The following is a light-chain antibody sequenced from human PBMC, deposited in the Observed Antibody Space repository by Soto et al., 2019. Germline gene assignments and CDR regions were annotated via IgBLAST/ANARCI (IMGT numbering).Light chain of an antibody. CDR2: DVS. Sequence: QSALTQPRSVSGSPGQSVTISCTGTSSDVGGYNYVSWHQQHPGKAPKLMIHDVSKRPSGIPDRFSGSKSGNTASLTISGLQAGDEADYYCCSYAGSYTWVFGGGTKVTVL. CDR1: SSDVGGYNY. J-gene: IGLJ3*02. CDR3: CSYAGSYTWV. V-gene: IGLV2-11*01.